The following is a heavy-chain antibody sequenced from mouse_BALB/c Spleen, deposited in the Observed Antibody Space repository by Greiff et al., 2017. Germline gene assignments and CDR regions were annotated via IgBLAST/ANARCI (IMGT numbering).Heavy chain of an antibody. J-gene: IGHJ2*01. CDR3: ASDKGGGYYFDY. D-gene: IGHD1-1*02. Sequence: VQLVESGPGLVAPSQSLSISCTASGFTLTSYGVHWVRQPPGKGLEWLGGIWAGGSTNYNSALMSRLNISKDNSKSHVFLKMNSLQTDDTAMYYCASDKGGGYYFDYWGQGTTLTVSS. CDR2: IWAGGST. V-gene: IGHV2-9*02. CDR1: GFTLTSYG.